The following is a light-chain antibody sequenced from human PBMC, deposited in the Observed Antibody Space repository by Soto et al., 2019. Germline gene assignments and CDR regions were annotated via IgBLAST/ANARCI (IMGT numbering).Light chain of an antibody. Sequence: EIVLTQSPGTLSLSPGERATLSCRASQSVPSNSLAWYQQKPGQAPWLLISGASSRATGIPERFSGSGSGTDFTLTISRVEPEDFAVYYGEHYDYAPLTFGGGTKVQI. CDR3: EHYDYAPLT. CDR2: GAS. J-gene: IGKJ4*01. CDR1: QSVPSNS. V-gene: IGKV3-20*01.